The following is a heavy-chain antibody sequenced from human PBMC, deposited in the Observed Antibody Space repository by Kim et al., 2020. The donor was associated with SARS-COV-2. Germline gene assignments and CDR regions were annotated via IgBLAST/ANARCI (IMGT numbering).Heavy chain of an antibody. CDR3: ATDLYWDHSGARAFDR. V-gene: IGHV3-23*01. Sequence: GGSLRLSCAASGFTFSSFAMNWVRQAPGKGLEWVSGISGSGGSTYYADSVRGRFTFSRDNSKNTLYLQMNSLRAEDTAVYYCATDLYWDHSGARAFDRWGRVTMV. J-gene: IGHJ3*02. CDR1: GFTFSSFA. CDR2: ISGSGGST. D-gene: IGHD2-15*01.